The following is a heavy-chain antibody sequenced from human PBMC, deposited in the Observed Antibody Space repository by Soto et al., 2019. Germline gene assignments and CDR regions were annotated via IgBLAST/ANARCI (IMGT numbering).Heavy chain of an antibody. V-gene: IGHV3-48*02. CDR3: ARHGIQVSHDV. J-gene: IGHJ6*02. CDR1: VFTFSSYS. Sequence: PWWSLRLSCSASVFTFSSYSMDWFRQAPGQGLEWISYITTSSHTIYYADSVRGRFTISRDNAKNSLFLQMNGLRDEDTAVYYCARHGIQVSHDVWGQGTTVTSP. D-gene: IGHD5-18*01. CDR2: ITTSSHTI.